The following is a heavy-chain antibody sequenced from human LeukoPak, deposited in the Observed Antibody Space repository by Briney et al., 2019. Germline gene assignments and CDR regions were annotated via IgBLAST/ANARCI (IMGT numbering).Heavy chain of an antibody. CDR2: ISSSSYI. CDR1: GFTFSSYS. Sequence: GGSLRLSCAASGFTFSSYSMNWVRQAPGKGLEWVSSISSSSYIYYADSVKGRFTISRDNAKNSLYLQMNSLRAEDTAVYYCARLRKRYSSSWYVVDYWGQGTLVTVSS. CDR3: ARLRKRYSSSWYVVDY. J-gene: IGHJ4*02. V-gene: IGHV3-21*01. D-gene: IGHD6-13*01.